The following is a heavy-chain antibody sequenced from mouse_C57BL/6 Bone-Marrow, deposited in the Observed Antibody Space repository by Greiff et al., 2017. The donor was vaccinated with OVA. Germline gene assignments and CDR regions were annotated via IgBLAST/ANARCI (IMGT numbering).Heavy chain of an antibody. D-gene: IGHD1-1*01. CDR1: GYTFTSYW. CDR3: ARQYYGSSPWFAY. V-gene: IGHV1-64*01. CDR2: IHPNSGST. Sequence: VQLQQPGAELVKPGASVKLSCKASGYTFTSYWMHWVKQRPGQGLEWIGMIHPNSGSTNYNEKFKSKATLTVDKSSSTAYMQLSSLTSEDSAVYYGARQYYGSSPWFAYWGQGTLVTVSA. J-gene: IGHJ3*01.